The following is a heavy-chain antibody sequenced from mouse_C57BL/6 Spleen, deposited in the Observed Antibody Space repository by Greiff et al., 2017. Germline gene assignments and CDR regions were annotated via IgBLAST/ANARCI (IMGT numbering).Heavy chain of an antibody. J-gene: IGHJ3*01. D-gene: IGHD1-1*01. V-gene: IGHV8-12*01. CDR3: ARREDYAWFAY. Sequence: QVTLKESGPGILQSSQTLSLTCSFSGFSLSTSGMGVSWIRQPSGKGLEWLAHIYWDDDKRYNPSLKSRLTSSKDTSRNQLFLKITSVDTADTATYYCARREDYAWFAYWGQGTLVTVSA. CDR2: IYWDDDK. CDR1: GFSLSTSGMG.